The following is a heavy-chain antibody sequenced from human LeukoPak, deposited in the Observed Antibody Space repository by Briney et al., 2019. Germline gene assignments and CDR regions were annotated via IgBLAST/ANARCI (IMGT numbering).Heavy chain of an antibody. CDR2: INHSGST. D-gene: IGHD2-15*01. J-gene: IGHJ4*02. CDR3: ARRSEFDNTHYHYFDY. Sequence: SETLSLTCAVYGGSFSGYYWSWIRQPPGKGLEWIGEINHSGSTNYNPSLKSRVAIFVDTSKNQFSLILHSVAAADTAVYYCARRSEFDNTHYHYFDYWGQGALVTVSS. CDR1: GGSFSGYY. V-gene: IGHV4-34*01.